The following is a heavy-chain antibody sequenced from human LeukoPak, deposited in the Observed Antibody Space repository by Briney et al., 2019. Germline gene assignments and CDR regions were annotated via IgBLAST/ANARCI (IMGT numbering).Heavy chain of an antibody. CDR2: IRYDGSNK. D-gene: IGHD1-26*01. V-gene: IGHV3-30*02. CDR3: ARHPGDFTGIVNYYYMDV. Sequence: PTGGSLRLSCAASGFTFSSYGMHWVRQAPGKGLEWVAFIRYDGSNKYYGDSVKGRFTISRDNSNNTVFLQMNSLRPEDTAVYYCARHPGDFTGIVNYYYMDVWGKGTTVTVSS. CDR1: GFTFSSYG. J-gene: IGHJ6*03.